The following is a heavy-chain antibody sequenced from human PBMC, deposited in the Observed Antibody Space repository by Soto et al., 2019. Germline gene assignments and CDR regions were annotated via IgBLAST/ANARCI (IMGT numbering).Heavy chain of an antibody. J-gene: IGHJ6*02. Sequence: ASETLSLTCTVSGGSISSGGYYWSWIRQHPGKGLEWIGYIYYSGSTYYNPSLKSRVTISVDTSKNQFSLKLSSVTAADTAVYYCARDLRIYDFWSGSRPYGMDVWGQGTTVTVSS. V-gene: IGHV4-31*03. CDR3: ARDLRIYDFWSGSRPYGMDV. CDR2: IYYSGST. D-gene: IGHD3-3*01. CDR1: GGSISSGGYY.